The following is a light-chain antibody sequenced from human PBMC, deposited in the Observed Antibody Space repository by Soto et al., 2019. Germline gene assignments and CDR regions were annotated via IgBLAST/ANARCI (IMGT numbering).Light chain of an antibody. J-gene: IGLJ1*01. CDR1: SSDVGSYNL. CDR3: CSYAGSPYV. Sequence: QSALTQPASVSGSPGQSIPISCTGTSSDVGSYNLVSWYQQHPGKAPKLMIYEGSKRPSGVSNRFSGSKSGNTASLTISWLQAEYEADYYCCSYAGSPYVFGTGTKLTVL. V-gene: IGLV2-23*01. CDR2: EGS.